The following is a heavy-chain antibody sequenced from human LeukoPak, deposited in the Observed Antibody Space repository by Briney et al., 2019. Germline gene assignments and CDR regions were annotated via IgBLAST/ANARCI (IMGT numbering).Heavy chain of an antibody. CDR1: GGTFSSYA. J-gene: IGHJ4*02. CDR3: ARARWLQFLDFDY. Sequence: SVKVSCKASGGTFSSYAISWVRQAPGQGLEWMEGIIPIFGTANYAQKFQGRVTITTDESTSTAYMELSSLRSEDTAVYYCARARWLQFLDFDYWGQGTLVTVSS. D-gene: IGHD5-24*01. V-gene: IGHV1-69*05. CDR2: IIPIFGTA.